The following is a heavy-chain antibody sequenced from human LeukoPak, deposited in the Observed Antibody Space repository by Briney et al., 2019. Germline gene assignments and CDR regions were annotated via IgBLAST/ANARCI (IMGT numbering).Heavy chain of an antibody. CDR3: ARAHPQWLVSPALY. Sequence: ASVKVSCKASGYTFTGYYMHWVRQAPGQGLEWMGWINPNSGGTNYAQKFQGRVSMTRDTSISTAYMELSRLRSDDTAVYYCARAHPQWLVSPALYWGQGTLVTVSS. CDR1: GYTFTGYY. D-gene: IGHD6-19*01. V-gene: IGHV1-2*02. J-gene: IGHJ4*02. CDR2: INPNSGGT.